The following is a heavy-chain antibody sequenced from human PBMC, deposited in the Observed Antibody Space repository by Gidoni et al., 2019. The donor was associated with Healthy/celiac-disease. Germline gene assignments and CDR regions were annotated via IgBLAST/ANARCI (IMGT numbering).Heavy chain of an antibody. CDR3: ARGAQVYYYGMDV. CDR2: INHSGST. Sequence: QVQLQQWGAGLLKPSETLSLTCPVSGGSFSGYYWSWIRQPPGKGLEWIGEINHSGSTNYHPSLKSRVTITVDTSKNQFSLKLSSVTAADTAVYYCARGAQVYYYGMDVWGQGTTVTVSS. V-gene: IGHV4-34*01. CDR1: GGSFSGYY. J-gene: IGHJ6*02.